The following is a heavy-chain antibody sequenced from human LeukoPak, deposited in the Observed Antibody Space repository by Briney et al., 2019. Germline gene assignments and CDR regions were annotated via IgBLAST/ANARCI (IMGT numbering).Heavy chain of an antibody. V-gene: IGHV4-34*01. CDR2: INQSGSI. Sequence: SETLSLTCAVYGGSFSGYYWSWIRQPPGKGLEWIGEINQSGSINNNPSLKSRVTISVDTSKNQFSLKLSSVTAADTAVYYCARYDYYDSSSYSDDAFDIWGQGTMVTVSS. CDR1: GGSFSGYY. D-gene: IGHD3-22*01. CDR3: ARYDYYDSSSYSDDAFDI. J-gene: IGHJ3*02.